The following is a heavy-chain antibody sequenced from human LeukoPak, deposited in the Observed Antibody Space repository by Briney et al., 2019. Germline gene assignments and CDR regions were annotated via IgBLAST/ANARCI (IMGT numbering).Heavy chain of an antibody. CDR1: GYTFTSYY. CDR3: ATATQGGLAP. J-gene: IGHJ5*02. V-gene: IGHV1-46*01. Sequence: ASVKVSCKASGYTFTSYYLHWVRQAPGQGLEWIGIINPSGGSASYAQKFQGRVTMTRDTSTSTVYLELSSLRSGDTAVYYCATATQGGLAPWGQGTLVTVSS. CDR2: INPSGGSA.